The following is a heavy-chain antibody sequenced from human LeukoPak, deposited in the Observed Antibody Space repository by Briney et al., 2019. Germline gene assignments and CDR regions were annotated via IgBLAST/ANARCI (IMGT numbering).Heavy chain of an antibody. J-gene: IGHJ5*02. V-gene: IGHV4-39*01. CDR3: ARLGRFGEWDPRSPNWFDP. D-gene: IGHD3-10*01. CDR2: IYYSGST. Sequence: SETLSLTCTVSGGSISSSSYYWGWIRQPPGKGLEWIGSIYYSGSTYYNPSLKSRVTISVDTSKNQFSLKLSSVTAADTAVYYCARLGRFGEWDPRSPNWFDPWGQGTLVTVSS. CDR1: GGSISSSSYY.